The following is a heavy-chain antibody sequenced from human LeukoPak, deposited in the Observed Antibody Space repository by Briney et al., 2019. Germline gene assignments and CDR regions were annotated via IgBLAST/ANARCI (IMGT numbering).Heavy chain of an antibody. D-gene: IGHD2-15*01. V-gene: IGHV3-23*01. CDR2: ISGSGGST. J-gene: IGHJ1*01. CDR3: ARDIPLGYCSGGSCYFSEYFQH. CDR1: GFTFSSYA. Sequence: GGSLRLSCAASGFTFSSYAMSWVRQAPGKGLEWVSAISGSGGSTYYADSVKGRFTISRDNSKNTLYLQMNSLRAEDTAVYYCARDIPLGYCSGGSCYFSEYFQHWGQGTLVTVSS.